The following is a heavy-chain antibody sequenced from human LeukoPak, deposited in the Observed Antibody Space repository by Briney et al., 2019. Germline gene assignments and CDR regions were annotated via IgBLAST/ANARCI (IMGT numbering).Heavy chain of an antibody. V-gene: IGHV4-59*08. Sequence: SETLSLTCTVSGVSISSYYWSWIRQPPGKGLEWIGYIYYSGSTNSNPSLKSRVTISVDTSKNQFSLKLSSVTAADTAVYYCARRGSSANCDFDLWGRGTLVTLSS. CDR3: ARRGSSANCDFDL. CDR2: IYYSGST. CDR1: GVSISSYY. D-gene: IGHD6-6*01. J-gene: IGHJ2*01.